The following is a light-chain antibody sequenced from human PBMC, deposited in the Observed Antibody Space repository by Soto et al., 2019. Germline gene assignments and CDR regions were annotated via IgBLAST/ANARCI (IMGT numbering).Light chain of an antibody. CDR2: TND. V-gene: IGLV1-47*02. CDR3: CSNAGRPDV. CDR1: SFNLGSNS. J-gene: IGLJ1*01. Sequence: QSVLTQPPSASGTPGQRVTISCSGSSFNLGSNSVYWYQQLPGTAPKLLIYTNDQRPSGVPDRFSGSKSGTSASLAIRGLRSEDEADYYCCSNAGRPDVFGTGTKLTVL.